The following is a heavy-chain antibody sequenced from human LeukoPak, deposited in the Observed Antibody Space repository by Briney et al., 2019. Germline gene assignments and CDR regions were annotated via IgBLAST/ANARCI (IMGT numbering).Heavy chain of an antibody. Sequence: SETLSLTCTVSGGSISSYYWSWIRQPPGKGLEWIGYIYYSRSTNYNPSLKSRVTISVDTSKNQFSLILSSVTVADTAVYYCARGRYFDYWGQGTLVTVSS. J-gene: IGHJ4*02. CDR1: GGSISSYY. CDR2: IYYSRST. V-gene: IGHV4-59*12. CDR3: ARGRYFDY.